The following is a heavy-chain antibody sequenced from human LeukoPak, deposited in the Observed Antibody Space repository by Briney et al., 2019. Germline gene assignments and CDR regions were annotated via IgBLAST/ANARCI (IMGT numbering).Heavy chain of an antibody. Sequence: SETLSLTCTVSGGSISSGGYYWSWIRQPPGKGLEWIGYIYQSGSTYYNPSLESRVTISLDRYKNQFSLKLSSVTAADTAVYYCASSSSGSYNYYYMDVWGKGTTVTVSS. CDR1: GGSISSGGYY. D-gene: IGHD3-10*01. V-gene: IGHV4-30-2*01. J-gene: IGHJ6*03. CDR3: ASSSSGSYNYYYMDV. CDR2: IYQSGST.